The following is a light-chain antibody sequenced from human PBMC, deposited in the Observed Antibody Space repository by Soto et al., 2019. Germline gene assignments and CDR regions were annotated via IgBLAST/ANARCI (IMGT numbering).Light chain of an antibody. CDR1: QSVGGS. J-gene: IGKJ1*01. CDR3: QQYNNWPGWT. V-gene: IGKV3-11*01. CDR2: DAS. Sequence: ETVLTQSPGTLSLSPGERATLSCRASQSVGGSLAWYQQRPGQAPRLLIYDASNRATGIPARFSGSGSGTDFTLTISSLEPEDFAVYYCQQYNNWPGWTFGQGTKVDIK.